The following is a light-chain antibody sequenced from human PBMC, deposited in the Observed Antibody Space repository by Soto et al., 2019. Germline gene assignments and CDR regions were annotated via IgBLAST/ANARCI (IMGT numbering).Light chain of an antibody. CDR3: QQRYDWPIT. CDR1: QSISSY. CDR2: DAS. V-gene: IGKV3-11*01. J-gene: IGKJ4*01. Sequence: VLTQSPATLSLSPGERATLSCRASQSISSYLVWYQQKPGQAPRLLIYDASNRATGTPARFSGSGSGTDFTLTISSLEPEDFAVYYCQQRYDWPITFGGGTKVDIK.